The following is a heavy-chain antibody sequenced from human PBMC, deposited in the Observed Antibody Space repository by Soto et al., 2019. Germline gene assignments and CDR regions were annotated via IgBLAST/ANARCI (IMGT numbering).Heavy chain of an antibody. CDR1: GYTFTNYY. D-gene: IGHD3-3*01. CDR2: INPSGGST. CDR3: ARDNNYDFWSGPMDYYYYMDV. J-gene: IGHJ6*03. Sequence: GASVKVSCKASGYTFTNYYIHWGRQAPGQGLEWMGIINPSGGSTSYAQKFQGRVTMTRDTSTSTVYMELSSLRSEDTAVYYCARDNNYDFWSGPMDYYYYMDVWGKGTTVTSP. V-gene: IGHV1-46*03.